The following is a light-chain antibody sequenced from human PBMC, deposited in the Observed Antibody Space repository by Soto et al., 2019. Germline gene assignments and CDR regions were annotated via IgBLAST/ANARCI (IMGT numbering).Light chain of an antibody. Sequence: QSVLTQPPSGSGGPGQRDPISCTGSPPHIGAGYDVHWYQQLPGTTPKPLIYRNTNRPSGVPDRFSGSKSGTSASLAITGLQAEDEADYYCQSYDSTLRGSVFGTGTKVTVL. CDR1: PPHIGAGYD. V-gene: IGLV1-40*01. CDR3: QSYDSTLRGSV. J-gene: IGLJ1*01. CDR2: RNT.